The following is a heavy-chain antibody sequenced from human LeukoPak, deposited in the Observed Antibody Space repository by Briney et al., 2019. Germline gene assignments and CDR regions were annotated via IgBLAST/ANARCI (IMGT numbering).Heavy chain of an antibody. CDR2: ISADNGNT. CDR1: GYTLTTYG. Sequence: ASVKVSCKASGYTLTTYGISWVRQAPGQGLEWMGWISADNGNTNYAQKFQGRVTMTEDTSTDTAYMELSSLRSEDTAVYYCATGLNSYASGDLDYWGQGTLVTVSS. J-gene: IGHJ4*02. V-gene: IGHV1-18*01. D-gene: IGHD5-18*01. CDR3: ATGLNSYASGDLDY.